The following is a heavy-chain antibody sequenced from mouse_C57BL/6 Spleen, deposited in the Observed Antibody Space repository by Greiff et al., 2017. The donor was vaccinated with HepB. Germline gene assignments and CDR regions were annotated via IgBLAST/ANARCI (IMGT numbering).Heavy chain of an antibody. J-gene: IGHJ3*01. V-gene: IGHV1-69*01. D-gene: IGHD1-1*01. CDR3: ARYSSYEWFAY. CDR2: IDPSDSYT. CDR1: GYTFTSYW. Sequence: QVQLQQPGAELVMPGASVKLSCKASGYTFTSYWMHWVKQRPGQGLEWIGEIDPSDSYTNYNQKFKGKSTLTVDKSSSTAYMQLSSLTSEDSAVYYGARYSSYEWFAYWGQGTLVTVSA.